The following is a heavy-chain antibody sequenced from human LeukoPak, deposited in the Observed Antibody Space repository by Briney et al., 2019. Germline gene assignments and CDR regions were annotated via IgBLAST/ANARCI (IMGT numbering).Heavy chain of an antibody. CDR2: LYYSGST. V-gene: IGHV4-39*01. Sequence: PSETLSLTCTVSGGSISSGSYYWGWIRQPPGKGLEWIRSLYYSGSTYYNPSLKSRVTISVDTSKNQFSLKLSSVTAADTAVYYCASRRRLRGYLFDYWGQGTLVTVSS. CDR1: GGSISSGSYY. D-gene: IGHD5-12*01. J-gene: IGHJ4*02. CDR3: ASRRRLRGYLFDY.